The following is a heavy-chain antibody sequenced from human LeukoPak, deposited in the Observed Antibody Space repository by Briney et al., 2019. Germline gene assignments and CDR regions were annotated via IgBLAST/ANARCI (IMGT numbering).Heavy chain of an antibody. CDR1: GFTFSNYW. CDR2: IKEDGSDK. D-gene: IGHD6-13*01. V-gene: IGHV3-7*01. J-gene: IGHJ4*02. CDR3: ASGRPLAY. Sequence: GGSLSLSCAASGFTFSNYWMSWVRQAPGKGLEWVANIKEDGSDKYYVASVTGRFTISRDNARNSLYLQMNSLRTEEPAVYYCASGRPLAYWGPGTLVTVSS.